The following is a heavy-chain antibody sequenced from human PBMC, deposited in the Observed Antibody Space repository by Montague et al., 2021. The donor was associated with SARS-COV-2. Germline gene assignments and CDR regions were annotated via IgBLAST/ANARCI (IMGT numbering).Heavy chain of an antibody. CDR1: GFTFSSYG. Sequence: SVILSCAASGFTFSSYGMHWVRQAPVKGLEWVAVIWYDGSNKYYXDSVKGRFTISRDNSKNTLYLQMNSLRAEDTAVYYCARELSPYYYGMDVWGQGTTVTVSS. J-gene: IGHJ6*02. V-gene: IGHV3-33*01. CDR3: ARELSPYYYGMDV. D-gene: IGHD3-16*02. CDR2: IWYDGSNK.